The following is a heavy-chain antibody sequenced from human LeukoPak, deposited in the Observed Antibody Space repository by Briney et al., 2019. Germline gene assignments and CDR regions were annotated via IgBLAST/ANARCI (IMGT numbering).Heavy chain of an antibody. V-gene: IGHV1-69*05. J-gene: IGHJ4*02. D-gene: IGHD6-19*01. CDR1: GGTFSSYA. CDR3: ARVEYSSGWYGY. Sequence: VASVKVSCKASGGTFSSYAISWVRQAPGQGLEWMGGIIPIFGTANYAQKFQGRVTMTRDMSTSTVYMELSSLRSEDTAVYYCARVEYSSGWYGYWGQGTLVTVSS. CDR2: IIPIFGTA.